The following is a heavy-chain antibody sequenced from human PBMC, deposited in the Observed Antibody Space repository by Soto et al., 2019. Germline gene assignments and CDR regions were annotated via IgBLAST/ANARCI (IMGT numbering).Heavy chain of an antibody. CDR2: ISSSSSYI. CDR3: ARDRSVCTVTQDFDY. V-gene: IGHV3-21*01. Sequence: EVQLVESGGGLVKPGGSLRLSCAASGFTFSRYSMNWVRQAPGKGLEWVSSISSSSSYIYYADSVKGRFTISRDNAKNSLYLQMNSLTAEDTAVYYCARDRSVCTVTQDFDYWGQGTLVTVSS. CDR1: GFTFSRYS. D-gene: IGHD4-17*01. J-gene: IGHJ4*02.